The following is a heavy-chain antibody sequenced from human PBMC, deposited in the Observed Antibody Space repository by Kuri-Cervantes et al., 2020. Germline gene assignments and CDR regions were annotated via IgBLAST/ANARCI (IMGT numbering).Heavy chain of an antibody. CDR3: AKDWKTSGFLAWHERNYYYYYGMDV. CDR1: GCIVSSQA. CDR2: ISYDGSNK. D-gene: IGHD3-3*01. J-gene: IGHJ6*02. V-gene: IGHV3-30-3*01. Sequence: GESLKIPWAGSGCIVSSQAMHWVRQAPAKGLEWVAVISYDGSNKYYADSVKGRFTISRDNAKNSLYLQLNSLRAEDTALYYCAKDWKTSGFLAWHERNYYYYYGMDVWGQGATVTVSS.